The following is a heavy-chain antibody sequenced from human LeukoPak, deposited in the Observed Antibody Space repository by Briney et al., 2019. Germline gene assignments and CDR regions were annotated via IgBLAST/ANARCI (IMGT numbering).Heavy chain of an antibody. CDR2: IYYSGST. CDR1: GGSISSYY. D-gene: IGHD6-6*01. J-gene: IGHJ5*02. CDR3: ARDIEYSSSSHWFDP. V-gene: IGHV4-59*12. Sequence: SETLSLTCTVSGGSISSYYWTWIRQPPGKGLEWIGYIYYSGSTNYNPSLKSRVTMSVDTSKNQFSLKLSSVTAADTAVYYCARDIEYSSSSHWFDPWGQGTLVTVSS.